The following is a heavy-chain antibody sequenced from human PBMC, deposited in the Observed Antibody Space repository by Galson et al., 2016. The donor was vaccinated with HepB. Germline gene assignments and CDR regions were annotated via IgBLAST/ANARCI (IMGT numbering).Heavy chain of an antibody. Sequence: SLRLSCAASGISFSTYWMNWVRLAPGRGLQWVSTINKDGSEKYYEDSVKGRFSISRADANNSGYLEMSSLRAEDTAVYFCARSRRERDSYGFAYWGQGTQVAVSS. V-gene: IGHV3-7*03. CDR2: INKDGSEK. CDR3: ARSRRERDSYGFAY. CDR1: GISFSTYW. D-gene: IGHD5-18*01. J-gene: IGHJ4*02.